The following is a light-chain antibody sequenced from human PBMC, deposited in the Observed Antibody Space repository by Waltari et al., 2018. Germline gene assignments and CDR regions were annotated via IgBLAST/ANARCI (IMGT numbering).Light chain of an antibody. J-gene: IGKJ2*01. CDR3: QQANIFPYT. CDR2: GAS. Sequence: DIQMTQSPSSVSASVGERVTITCRASRAISNWVAWYQQKPGKALKLLIYGASSLQSGVPSRFSGSGSGTDFTLTISSLQPEDFASYYCQQANIFPYTFGQGTKLEIK. V-gene: IGKV1-12*01. CDR1: RAISNW.